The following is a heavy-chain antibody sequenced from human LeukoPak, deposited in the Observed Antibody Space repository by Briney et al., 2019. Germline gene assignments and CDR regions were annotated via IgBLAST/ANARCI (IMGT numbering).Heavy chain of an antibody. Sequence: SQTLSLTCTVSGGPISSGEYYWSWIRQPPAKGLEWIGYFSYTGSTYYNPSVKSRVSISVDTSKNQFSLKLTSVTAADTAVYYCARALNGYFYAFDSWGQGTLVTVSS. V-gene: IGHV4-30-4*01. D-gene: IGHD2/OR15-2a*01. CDR1: GGPISSGEYY. CDR2: FSYTGST. J-gene: IGHJ4*02. CDR3: ARALNGYFYAFDS.